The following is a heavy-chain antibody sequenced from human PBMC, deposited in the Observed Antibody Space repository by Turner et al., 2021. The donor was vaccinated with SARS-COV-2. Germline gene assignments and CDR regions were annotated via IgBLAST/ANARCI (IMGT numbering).Heavy chain of an antibody. J-gene: IGHJ4*02. CDR3: AKQQGLYSNPMYYFDY. Sequence: QVQLVESGGGVVQPGRPLRLSLAASAFTFSSYGVHWVRQAPGKGLGWGAVPSYDESNKNYADSVKGRFTISRDNSKNTLYLQMNSLRAEETAVYYCAKQQGLYSNPMYYFDYWGQGTLVTVSS. CDR1: AFTFSSYG. CDR2: PSYDESNK. V-gene: IGHV3-30*18. D-gene: IGHD4-4*01.